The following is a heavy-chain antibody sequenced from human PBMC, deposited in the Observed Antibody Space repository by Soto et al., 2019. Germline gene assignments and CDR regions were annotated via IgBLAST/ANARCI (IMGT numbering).Heavy chain of an antibody. CDR1: IGSIISDSYY. Sequence: SETLSLTCSVSIGSIISDSYYWGWIRQPPGKGLEWIGGIYSIGSTYYSPSLKTRVSISVDTSKNQFSLTLKSVTAADTAVYFCARLYSYGYADYWGQGTLVT. D-gene: IGHD5-18*01. CDR2: IYSIGST. CDR3: ARLYSYGYADY. V-gene: IGHV4-39*01. J-gene: IGHJ4*02.